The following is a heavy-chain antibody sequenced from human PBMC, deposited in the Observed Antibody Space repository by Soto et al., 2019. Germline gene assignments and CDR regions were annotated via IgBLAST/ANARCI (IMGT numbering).Heavy chain of an antibody. CDR1: GGTFSSYA. V-gene: IGHV1-69*13. CDR2: IIPIFGTA. D-gene: IGHD1-1*01. J-gene: IGHJ4*02. CDR3: ARVGMATTAILDY. Sequence: GASVKVSCKASGGTFSSYAISWVRQAPGQGLEWMGGIIPIFGTANYAQKFQGRVTITADESTSTAYMELSSLRSEDTAVYYCARVGMATTAILDYWGQGTLVTVSS.